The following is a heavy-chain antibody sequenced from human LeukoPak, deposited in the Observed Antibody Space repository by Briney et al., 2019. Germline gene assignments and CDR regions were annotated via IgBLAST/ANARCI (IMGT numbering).Heavy chain of an antibody. J-gene: IGHJ3*02. D-gene: IGHD3-10*01. CDR1: GYTFTSYY. CDR3: ASSLLLWFGELLSRFVLDI. V-gene: IGHV1-2*02. Sequence: ASVKVSCKASGYTFTSYYMHWVRQAPGQGLEWMGWINPNSGGTNYAQKFQGRVTMTRDTSISTAYMELSRLRSDDTAVYYCASSLLLWFGELLSRFVLDIWGQGTMVTVSS. CDR2: INPNSGGT.